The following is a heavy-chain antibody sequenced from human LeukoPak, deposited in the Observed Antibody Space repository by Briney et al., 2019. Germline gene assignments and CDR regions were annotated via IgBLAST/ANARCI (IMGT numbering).Heavy chain of an antibody. J-gene: IGHJ6*03. V-gene: IGHV4-4*07. CDR1: GGSISSYY. CDR2: IGTSGST. Sequence: KTSETLSLTCAVSGGSISSYYWSWIRQPAGKGLEWIGRIGTSGSTNYNPSLKSRVTMSADMSKNHFSLKLSSVTAADTAVYYCARIAVLNYYYMDVWGKGTTVTVSS. D-gene: IGHD6-19*01. CDR3: ARIAVLNYYYMDV.